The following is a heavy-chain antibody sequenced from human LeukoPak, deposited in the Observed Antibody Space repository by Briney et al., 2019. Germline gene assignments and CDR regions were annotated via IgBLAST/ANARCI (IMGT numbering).Heavy chain of an antibody. CDR2: ISAYNGNT. CDR3: ARGPPIAARPPGAFDY. D-gene: IGHD6-6*01. Sequence: ASVKVSCKASGYTFTSYGISWVRQAPGQGLEWMGWISAYNGNTNYAQKFQGRVTITADESTSTAYMELSSLRSEDTAVYYCARGPPIAARPPGAFDYWGQGTLVTVSS. V-gene: IGHV1-18*01. CDR1: GYTFTSYG. J-gene: IGHJ4*02.